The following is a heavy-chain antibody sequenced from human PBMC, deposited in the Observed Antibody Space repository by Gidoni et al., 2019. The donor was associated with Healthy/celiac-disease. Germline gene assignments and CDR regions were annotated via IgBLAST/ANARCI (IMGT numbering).Heavy chain of an antibody. CDR1: GGSISSYY. D-gene: IGHD1-26*01. J-gene: IGHJ4*02. CDR2: IYYSGST. V-gene: IGHV4-59*01. CDR3: ARARYSGSHSLDY. Sequence: QVQLQESGPGLVKPSETLSLTCTVSGGSISSYYWSWIRQPPGKGLEWIGYIYYSGSTNYNPSLKSRVTISVDTSKNQFSLKLSSVTAADTAVYYCARARYSGSHSLDYWGQGTLVTVSS.